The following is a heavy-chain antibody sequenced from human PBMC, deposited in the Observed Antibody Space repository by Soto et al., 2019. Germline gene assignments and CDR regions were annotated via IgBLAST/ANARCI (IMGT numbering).Heavy chain of an antibody. D-gene: IGHD2-2*01. CDR2: ISYDGSNK. J-gene: IGHJ4*02. CDR3: AKLRRRIVVVPAATDY. V-gene: IGHV3-30*18. CDR1: GFTFSSYG. Sequence: QVQLVESGGGVVQPGRSLRLSCAASGFTFSSYGMHWVRQAPGKGLEWVAVISYDGSNKYYADSVKGRFTISRDNSKNTLYLQMNSLRAEDTAVYYCAKLRRRIVVVPAATDYWGQGTLVTVSS.